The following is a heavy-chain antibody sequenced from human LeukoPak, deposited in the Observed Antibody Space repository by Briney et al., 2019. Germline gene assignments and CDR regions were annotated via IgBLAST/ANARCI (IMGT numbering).Heavy chain of an antibody. CDR2: ISSSSSYI. V-gene: IGHV3-21*01. J-gene: IGHJ6*03. Sequence: GWSLRLSCAASGFTFSSYSLNWVRQAPGKGLEWVSSISSSSSYIYYADSVKGRFTISRDNAKNSLYLQMNSLRAEDTAVYYCARDLGQYYYYYMDVWGKGTTVTVSS. CDR1: GFTFSSYS. CDR3: ARDLGQYYYYYMDV. D-gene: IGHD7-27*01.